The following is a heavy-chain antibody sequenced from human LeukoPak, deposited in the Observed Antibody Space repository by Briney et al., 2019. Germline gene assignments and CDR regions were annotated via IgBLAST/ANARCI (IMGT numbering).Heavy chain of an antibody. D-gene: IGHD3-22*01. V-gene: IGHV3-53*01. Sequence: GGSLRLSCAASGFTFSTFAMIWVRQPPGKGLEWVSFIYSGGSTQYSDSVKGRFTISRDNSKNTLYLQMNSLRAEDTAVYYCARRAGDYSHPYDYWGQGTLVTVSS. CDR1: GFTFSTFA. CDR3: ARRAGDYSHPYDY. CDR2: IYSGGST. J-gene: IGHJ4*02.